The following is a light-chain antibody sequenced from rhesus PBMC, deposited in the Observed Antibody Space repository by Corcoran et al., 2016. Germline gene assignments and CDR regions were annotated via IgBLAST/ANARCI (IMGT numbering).Light chain of an antibody. Sequence: DIQMTQSSSSLSASLGDTVTITCRASQSISSWLDWYQQKPGKAPKLLIYKASSLQSGVPSRFSGSGSGTDFTLTISSLQPEDFATYYCLHYSSTPLTVGGGTKVELK. CDR3: LHYSSTPLT. CDR2: KAS. J-gene: IGKJ4*01. V-gene: IGKV1-22*01. CDR1: QSISSW.